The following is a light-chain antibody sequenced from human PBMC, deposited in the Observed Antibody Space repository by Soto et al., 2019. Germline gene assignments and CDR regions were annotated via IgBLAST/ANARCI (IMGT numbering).Light chain of an antibody. V-gene: IGKV1-39*01. CDR1: QSIVSY. J-gene: IGKJ3*01. CDR2: AAS. Sequence: DIQMTQSPSSLSASVGDRVTIICRASQSIVSYLNWYQQKPGKAPKLLVYAASSPRTGVPSRFSGSGSGTNFTLTIGSLQPEDFDTYSCQQSYTSPFNFGPGTQVDVK. CDR3: QQSYTSPFN.